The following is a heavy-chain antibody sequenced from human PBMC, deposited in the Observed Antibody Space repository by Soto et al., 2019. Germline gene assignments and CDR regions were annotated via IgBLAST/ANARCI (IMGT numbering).Heavy chain of an antibody. Sequence: PSDTLSLTCTVSGGSISSYYWSWIRQPAGKGLEWIGRIYTSGSTNYNPSLKSRVTMSVDTSKNQFSLKLSSVTAADTAVYYCARELSGNQYDFWSGYYREGHYYYYYGMDVWGQGTTVTVSS. CDR3: ARELSGNQYDFWSGYYREGHYYYYYGMDV. D-gene: IGHD3-3*01. CDR2: IYTSGST. J-gene: IGHJ6*02. V-gene: IGHV4-4*07. CDR1: GGSISSYY.